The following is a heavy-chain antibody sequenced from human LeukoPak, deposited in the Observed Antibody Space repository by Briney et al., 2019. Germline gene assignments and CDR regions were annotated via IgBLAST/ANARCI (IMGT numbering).Heavy chain of an antibody. J-gene: IGHJ4*02. V-gene: IGHV4-30-2*01. D-gene: IGHD3-16*01. Sequence: PSETLSLTCTASGGSISSAGYYWSWIRQPPGKGLEWIGYIYHSGSTYYNPSLKSRVTISVDRSKNQFSLKLSSVTAADTAVYYCARDPGEWFDYWGQGTLVTVSS. CDR2: IYHSGST. CDR1: GGSISSAGYY. CDR3: ARDPGEWFDY.